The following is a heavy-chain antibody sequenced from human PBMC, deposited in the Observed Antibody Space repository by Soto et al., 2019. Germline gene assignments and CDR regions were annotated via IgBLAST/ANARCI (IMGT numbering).Heavy chain of an antibody. J-gene: IGHJ4*02. D-gene: IGHD3-22*01. CDR2: IYHLGNT. Sequence: SETLSLTCTVSGGSISSRSSYWGWIRQPPGKGLEWVGSIYHLGNTYYNPSLGSRVTISVDKSKNQFSLKLTSVTTADTAVSYCAGLYPYEGTGYHLDYWGQGILVTVSS. CDR1: GGSISSRSSY. V-gene: IGHV4-39*01. CDR3: AGLYPYEGTGYHLDY.